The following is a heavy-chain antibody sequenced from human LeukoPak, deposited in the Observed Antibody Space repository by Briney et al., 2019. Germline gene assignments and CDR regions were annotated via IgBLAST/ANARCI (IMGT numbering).Heavy chain of an antibody. Sequence: GASVKVSCKASGGTFSSYAISWVRQAPGQGLEWMGGIIPIFGTANYAQKFQGRVTITTDESTSTAYMELSSLRSEDTAVYYCARAGRTTVVPDAFDIWGQGTMVTVSS. CDR1: GGTFSSYA. CDR3: ARAGRTTVVPDAFDI. J-gene: IGHJ3*02. D-gene: IGHD4-23*01. V-gene: IGHV1-69*05. CDR2: IIPIFGTA.